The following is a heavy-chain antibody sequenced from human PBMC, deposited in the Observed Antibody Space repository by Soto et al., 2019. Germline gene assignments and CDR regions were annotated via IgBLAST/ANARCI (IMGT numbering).Heavy chain of an antibody. J-gene: IGHJ6*02. CDR1: GGSFSGYY. CDR3: ARGKGYGMDV. D-gene: IGHD3-22*01. V-gene: IGHV4-34*01. Sequence: SETLSLTCAVYGGSFSGYYWSWIRQPPGKGLEWIGEINHSGSTNYNPSLKSRVTISVDTSKNQFSLKLSSVTAADTAVYYCARGKGYGMDVWGQGTTVTVSS. CDR2: INHSGST.